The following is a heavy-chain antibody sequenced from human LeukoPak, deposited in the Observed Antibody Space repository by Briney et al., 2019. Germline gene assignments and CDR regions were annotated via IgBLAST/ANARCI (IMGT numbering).Heavy chain of an antibody. CDR3: TRDRAPLDYDFWSGTYYYYGMDV. CDR2: IRSKAYGGTT. D-gene: IGHD3-3*01. CDR1: GFTFSNYA. J-gene: IGHJ6*02. Sequence: GGSLRLSCAASGFTFSNYAMNWVRQSPGKGLEWVGFIRSKAYGGTTEYAASVKGRFTISRDDSKSIAYLQMNSLKTEDTAVYYCTRDRAPLDYDFWSGTYYYYGMDVWGQGTTVTASS. V-gene: IGHV3-49*04.